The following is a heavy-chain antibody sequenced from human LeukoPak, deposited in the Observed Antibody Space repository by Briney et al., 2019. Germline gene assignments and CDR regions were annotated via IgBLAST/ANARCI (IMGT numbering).Heavy chain of an antibody. Sequence: GASLQISCQGSGYSFTSYWIGWGRRLPGKGLEWMGIIYPGDSDTRYSPSFQGQVTISADKSISTAYLQWSSLKASDTAMYYCASQIADIPDAFDIWGQGTMVTVSS. D-gene: IGHD2-2*02. V-gene: IGHV5-51*01. CDR2: IYPGDSDT. CDR3: ASQIADIPDAFDI. CDR1: GYSFTSYW. J-gene: IGHJ3*02.